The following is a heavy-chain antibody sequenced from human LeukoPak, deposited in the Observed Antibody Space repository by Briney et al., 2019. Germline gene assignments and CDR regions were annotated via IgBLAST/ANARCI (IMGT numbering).Heavy chain of an antibody. CDR1: GFIFNNFG. J-gene: IGHJ5*02. V-gene: IGHV3-23*01. D-gene: IGHD3-22*01. Sequence: GGSLRLSCTASGFIFNNFGLMWVRQAPGKGLEWVSAISNDGGGTTYADFVKGRFTISRDNSKNTLFLQMNSLRAEDTALYYCAKGSSGYFADLWGQGTLVAVSS. CDR2: ISNDGGGT. CDR3: AKGSSGYFADL.